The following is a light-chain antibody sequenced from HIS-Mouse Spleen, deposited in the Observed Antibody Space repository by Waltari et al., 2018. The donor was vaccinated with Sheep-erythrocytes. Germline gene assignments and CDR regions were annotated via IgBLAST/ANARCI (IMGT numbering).Light chain of an antibody. CDR3: CSYAGSSTPWV. V-gene: IGLV2-23*01. CDR1: RSDVGSYNL. J-gene: IGLJ3*02. CDR2: EGS. Sequence: QSALTQPASVSGSPGQSITIPCTGPRSDVGSYNLFAWYQQHPGKAPKLMIYEGSKRPSGVSNRFSGSKSGNTASLTISGLQAEDEADYYCCSYAGSSTPWVFGGGTKLTVL.